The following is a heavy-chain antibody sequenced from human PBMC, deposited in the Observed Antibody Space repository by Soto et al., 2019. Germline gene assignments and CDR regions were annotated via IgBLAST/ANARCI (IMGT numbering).Heavy chain of an antibody. CDR1: GYTFTSYG. CDR3: ARDFRFGMDNSGYYFDY. J-gene: IGHJ4*02. V-gene: IGHV1-18*01. CDR2: ISVYNGNT. D-gene: IGHD3-22*01. Sequence: QVQLVQSGAEVKKPGASVKVSCKASGYTFTSYGISWVRQAPGQGLEWMAWISVYNGNTNYAQKLRGRVTMTTDTSTSTAYMELRSLRSDDTAVYYCARDFRFGMDNSGYYFDYWGQGTLVTVSS.